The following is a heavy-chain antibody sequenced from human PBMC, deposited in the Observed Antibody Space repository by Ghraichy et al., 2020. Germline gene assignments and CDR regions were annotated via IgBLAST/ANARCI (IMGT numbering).Heavy chain of an antibody. CDR3: ARPFFDFWSGYNYFGMDV. D-gene: IGHD3-3*01. Sequence: GSLRLSCAASGFTFSNYDMHWVRQAPGKGLEWVALIWYDRSKKEYAESVKGRFTISRDDSKNTLYLQMNSLRAEDTAVYYCARPFFDFWSGYNYFGMDVWGQGTTVTVSS. CDR1: GFTFSNYD. V-gene: IGHV3-33*01. J-gene: IGHJ6*02. CDR2: IWYDRSKK.